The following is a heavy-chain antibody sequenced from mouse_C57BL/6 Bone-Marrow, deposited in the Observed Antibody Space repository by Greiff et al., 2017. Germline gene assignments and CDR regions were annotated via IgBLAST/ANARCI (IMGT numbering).Heavy chain of an antibody. J-gene: IGHJ2*01. V-gene: IGHV1-19*01. CDR2: INPYNGGT. D-gene: IGHD1-1*01. CDR3: ASSSPDYFDY. Sequence: EVQLQESGPVLVKPGASVKMSCKASGYTFTDYYMNWVKQSHGKSLEWIGVINPYNGGTSYNQKFKGKATLTVDKSSSTAYMELNSLTSEDSAVYYCASSSPDYFDYWGQGTTLTVSS. CDR1: GYTFTDYY.